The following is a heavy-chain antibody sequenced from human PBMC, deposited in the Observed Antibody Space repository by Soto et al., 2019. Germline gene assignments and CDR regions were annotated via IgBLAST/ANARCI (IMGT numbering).Heavy chain of an antibody. J-gene: IGHJ3*02. CDR2: INHSGST. CDR1: GWSCSGYY. CDR3: ARSHGFYYGSGSYALDAFDI. V-gene: IGHV4-34*01. D-gene: IGHD3-10*01. Sequence: SETLSLTCAVYGWSCSGYYLSWIRQPPGKGLEWIGEINHSGSTNYNPSLKSRVTISVDTSKNQFSLKLSSVTAADTAVYYCARSHGFYYGSGSYALDAFDIWGQGTMVTVSS.